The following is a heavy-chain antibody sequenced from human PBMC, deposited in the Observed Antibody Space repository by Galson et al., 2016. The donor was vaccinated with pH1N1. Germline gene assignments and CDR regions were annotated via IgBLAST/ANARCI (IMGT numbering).Heavy chain of an antibody. CDR1: GFTFSPYA. V-gene: IGHV3-23*01. J-gene: IGHJ4*02. D-gene: IGHD4/OR15-4a*01. CDR3: ARVSCCFDY. Sequence: SLRLSCSASGFTFSPYAMGWVRQAPGKGLKWGSTSSGIGDSTYYADSVKGPFTISRDNSKNTLYVQINSLRAEDTAVYYCARVSCCFDYWGQGTLVTVSS. CDR2: SSGIGDST.